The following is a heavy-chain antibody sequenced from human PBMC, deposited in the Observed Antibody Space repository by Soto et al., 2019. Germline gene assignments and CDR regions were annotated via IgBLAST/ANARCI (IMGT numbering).Heavy chain of an antibody. CDR1: GYTFTIYG. CDR2: ISAYNGNT. J-gene: IGHJ4*02. Sequence: GAWVKVSCKASGYTFTIYGISWVRQAPGQGLEWMGWISAYNGNTNYAQKLQGRVTMTTDTSTSTAYMELRSLRSDDTAVYYCARGSQGFYDYIWGSYRLLDYWGQGTLVTVSS. V-gene: IGHV1-18*01. CDR3: ARGSQGFYDYIWGSYRLLDY. D-gene: IGHD3-16*02.